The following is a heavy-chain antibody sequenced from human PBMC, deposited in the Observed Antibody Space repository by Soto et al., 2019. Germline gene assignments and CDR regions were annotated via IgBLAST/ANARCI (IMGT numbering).Heavy chain of an antibody. J-gene: IGHJ4*02. CDR1: GYTFTSYG. D-gene: IGHD3-10*01. Sequence: ASVKVSCKASGYTFTSYGISWVRQAPGQGLEWMGWISAYNGNTNYAQKLQGRVTMTTDTSTSTAHMELRSLRSDDTAVYYCARGLLNYGSGSYYDPDYWGQGTLVTVSS. V-gene: IGHV1-18*01. CDR2: ISAYNGNT. CDR3: ARGLLNYGSGSYYDPDY.